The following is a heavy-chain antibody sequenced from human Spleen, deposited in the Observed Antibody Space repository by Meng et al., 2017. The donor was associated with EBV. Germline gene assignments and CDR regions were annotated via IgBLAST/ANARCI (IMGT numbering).Heavy chain of an antibody. CDR1: GGSFSDYY. V-gene: IGHV4-34*01. CDR3: ARSSRGRNSSWYDY. CDR2: INHGGST. D-gene: IGHD6-13*01. J-gene: IGHJ4*02. Sequence: QVQLQQWGAGLLKPSETLSLTFAVYGGSFSDYYWSWIRQPPGKGLEWIGEINHGGSTNYNPSLKSRVTISGDTSKNQFSLKLSSVTAADTAVYYCARSSRGRNSSWYDYWGPGTLVTVSS.